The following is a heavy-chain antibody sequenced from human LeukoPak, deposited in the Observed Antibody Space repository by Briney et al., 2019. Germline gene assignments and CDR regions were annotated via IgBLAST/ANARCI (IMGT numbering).Heavy chain of an antibody. J-gene: IGHJ3*02. D-gene: IGHD5-18*01. V-gene: IGHV1-2*02. CDR1: GYTFIGYY. CDR2: INPDSGGT. Sequence: ASVKVSCKASGYTFIGYYLHWVRQAPGQGFEWMGWINPDSGGTSYGQKFQGRVTMTRDTSITTAYMELSRLRSDDTAVYYCARAGGGYSHGWGAFDIWGQGTMVTVSS. CDR3: ARAGGGYSHGWGAFDI.